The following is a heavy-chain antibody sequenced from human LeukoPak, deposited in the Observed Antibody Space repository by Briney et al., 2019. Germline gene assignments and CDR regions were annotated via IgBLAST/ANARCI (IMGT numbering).Heavy chain of an antibody. Sequence: SETLSLTCDVHGGSFRGYSWNWIRQPPGKGLEWIGEINHSGRAKYNPSLKSRVTISVDTSKNQFSLKLSSVTAADTAVYYCARGARDYVWGSYRWNFDYWGQGTLVTVSS. CDR3: ARGARDYVWGSYRWNFDY. CDR2: INHSGRA. J-gene: IGHJ4*02. V-gene: IGHV4-34*01. D-gene: IGHD3-16*02. CDR1: GGSFRGYS.